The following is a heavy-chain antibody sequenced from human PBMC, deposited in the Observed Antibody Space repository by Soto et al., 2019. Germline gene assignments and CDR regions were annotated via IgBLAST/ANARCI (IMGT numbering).Heavy chain of an antibody. D-gene: IGHD2-21*02. Sequence: QVQLVQSGAEVKKPGSSVRVSCKAAGGTFSSNTISWVRQSPGQGLEWMGRIIPVVGVVNYAQKFQGRVTRTADRATSTAYVELTSLTFEDTAVYYCASGDINCGGDCYSNVDSWGQGTLVTVSS. J-gene: IGHJ4*02. CDR3: ASGDINCGGDCYSNVDS. V-gene: IGHV1-69*02. CDR1: GGTFSSNT. CDR2: IIPVVGVV.